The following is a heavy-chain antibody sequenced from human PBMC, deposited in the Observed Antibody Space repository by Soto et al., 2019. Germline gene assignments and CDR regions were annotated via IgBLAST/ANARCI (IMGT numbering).Heavy chain of an antibody. J-gene: IGHJ4*02. D-gene: IGHD5-18*01. CDR3: AKAPTAWIQLWLPLY. CDR2: ISGSGGST. Sequence: EVQLLESGGGLVQPGGSPRLSCAASGFTFSSYAMSWVRQAPGKGLEWVSAISGSGGSTYYADSVKGLFTISRDNSKNTLYLQMNSLRAEDTAVYYCAKAPTAWIQLWLPLYWGQGTLVTVSS. V-gene: IGHV3-23*01. CDR1: GFTFSSYA.